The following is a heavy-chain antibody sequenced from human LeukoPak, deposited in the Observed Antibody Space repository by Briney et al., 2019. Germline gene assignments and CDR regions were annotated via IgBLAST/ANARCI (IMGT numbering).Heavy chain of an antibody. V-gene: IGHV3-66*02. CDR2: IHSDGST. CDR1: GFNVSRNY. Sequence: GGSLRLSCATSGFNVSRNYMTWVRQAPGKGLEWVSVIHSDGSTYYADSVKGRFTISRDNSKNTLYLQMNSLRPEDTGLYFCARERDFDSSLPYWGQGTLVTVSS. D-gene: IGHD3-22*01. J-gene: IGHJ4*02. CDR3: ARERDFDSSLPY.